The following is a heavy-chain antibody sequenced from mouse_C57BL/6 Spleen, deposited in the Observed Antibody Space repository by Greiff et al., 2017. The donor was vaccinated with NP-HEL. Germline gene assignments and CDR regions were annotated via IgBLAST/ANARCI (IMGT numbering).Heavy chain of an antibody. J-gene: IGHJ2*01. CDR2: INPGSGGT. Sequence: QVQLQQSGAELVRPGTSVKVSCKASGYAFTNYLIEWVKQRPGQGLEWIGVINPGSGGTNYNEKFKGKATLTADKASSTAYMQLSSLTSEDSAVYFCARSYSNYLGYFDYWGQGTTLTVSS. CDR3: ARSYSNYLGYFDY. CDR1: GYAFTNYL. V-gene: IGHV1-54*01. D-gene: IGHD2-5*01.